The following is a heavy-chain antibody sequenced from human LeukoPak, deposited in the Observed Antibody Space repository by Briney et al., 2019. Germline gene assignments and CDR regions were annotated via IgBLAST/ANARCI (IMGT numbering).Heavy chain of an antibody. Sequence: GSLRLSCAASGFTFSSYGMHWVRQAPGKGLEWVAVIWYDGSNKYYADSVKGRFTISRDNSKNTLYLQMNSLRAEDTAVYYCAKSPLLLRYFDWSPYYFDYWGQGTLVTVSS. CDR3: AKSPLLLRYFDWSPYYFDY. CDR2: IWYDGSNK. J-gene: IGHJ4*02. D-gene: IGHD3-9*01. V-gene: IGHV3-33*06. CDR1: GFTFSSYG.